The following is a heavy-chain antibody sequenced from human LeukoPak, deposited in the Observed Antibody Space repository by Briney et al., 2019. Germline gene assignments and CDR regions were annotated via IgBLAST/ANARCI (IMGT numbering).Heavy chain of an antibody. J-gene: IGHJ5*02. V-gene: IGHV3-23*01. CDR1: GFTFSSYA. CDR2: ISGSGGST. Sequence: GGSLRLSCAASGFTFSSYAMSWVRQAPGKGLEWVSAISGSGGSTYYADSVKGRLTISRDNSKNTLYLQMNSLRAEDTAVYYCAKSSSYSSGWYPSRWFDPWGQGTLVTVSS. CDR3: AKSSSYSSGWYPSRWFDP. D-gene: IGHD6-19*01.